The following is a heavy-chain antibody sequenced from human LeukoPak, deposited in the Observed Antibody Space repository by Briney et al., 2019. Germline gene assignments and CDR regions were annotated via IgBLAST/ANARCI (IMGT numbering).Heavy chain of an antibody. Sequence: GVSLRLSCAASGFTIRSYSMNWVRQAPGKGLEWVSSISSSSSYIYYADSVKGRFTISRDNAKNSLYLQMNSLRAEDTAVYYCARYAGYCSSTSCYYMDVWGKGTTVTVSS. CDR2: ISSSSSYI. CDR1: GFTIRSYS. J-gene: IGHJ6*03. D-gene: IGHD2-2*01. CDR3: ARYAGYCSSTSCYYMDV. V-gene: IGHV3-21*01.